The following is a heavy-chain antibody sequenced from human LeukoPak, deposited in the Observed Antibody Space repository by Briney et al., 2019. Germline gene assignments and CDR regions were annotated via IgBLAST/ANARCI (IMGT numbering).Heavy chain of an antibody. CDR2: IRQDGSEK. CDR3: ATTYGSGIEY. CDR1: GFTFSSYG. V-gene: IGHV3-7*01. D-gene: IGHD3-10*01. J-gene: IGHJ4*02. Sequence: QSGGSLRLSCAASGFTFSSYGMHWVRQAPGKGLEWVANIRQDGSEKYYVDSVKGRFTISRDDAKNSLYLQMNSLRAEDTAVYYCATTYGSGIEYWGQGTLVTVSS.